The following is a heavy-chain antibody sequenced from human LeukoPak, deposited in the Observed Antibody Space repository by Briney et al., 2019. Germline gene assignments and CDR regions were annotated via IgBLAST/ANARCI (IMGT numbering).Heavy chain of an antibody. CDR3: ARDWAVAGIDY. V-gene: IGHV1-2*06. CDR2: INPNSGGT. CDR1: GYTFTGYY. Sequence: ASVKVSCKASGYTFTGYYMHWVREAPGQGLEWMGRINPNSGGTNYAQKFQGRVTMTRDTSISTAYMELSRLRSDDTAVYYCARDWAVAGIDYWAREPWSPSPQ. D-gene: IGHD6-19*01. J-gene: IGHJ4*02.